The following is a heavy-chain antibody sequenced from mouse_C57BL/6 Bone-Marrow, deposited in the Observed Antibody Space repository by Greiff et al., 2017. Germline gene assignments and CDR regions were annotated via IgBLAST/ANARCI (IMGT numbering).Heavy chain of an antibody. CDR1: GFTFSDYY. CDR3: ARATTVPYWYFDV. Sequence: EVKVVESEGGLVQPGSSMKLSCTASGFTFSDYYMAWVRQVPEKGLEWVANINYDGSSTYYLDSLKSRFIISRDNAKNILYLQMSSLKSEDTATYYCARATTVPYWYFDVWGTGTTVTVSS. D-gene: IGHD1-1*01. V-gene: IGHV5-16*01. CDR2: INYDGSST. J-gene: IGHJ1*03.